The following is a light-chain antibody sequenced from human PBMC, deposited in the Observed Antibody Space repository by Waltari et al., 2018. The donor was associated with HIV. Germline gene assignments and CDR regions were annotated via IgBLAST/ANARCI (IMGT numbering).Light chain of an antibody. CDR3: QQFNLYPVT. J-gene: IGKJ4*01. CDR2: DDS. CDR1: QAITTS. V-gene: IGKV1-13*02. Sequence: IQFTQSPPSLSSSLGDRFTFTSRTTQAITTSLAWDQQKPGKPPKLLIFDDSSLESGVPSRSSGSGDGTDFTLTISSLQPEDFATYDCQQFNLYPVTLGGGTKVEI.